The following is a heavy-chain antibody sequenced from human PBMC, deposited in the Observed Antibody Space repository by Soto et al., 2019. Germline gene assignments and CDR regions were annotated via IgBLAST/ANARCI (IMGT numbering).Heavy chain of an antibody. Sequence: QIHLVQSGPEVKKPGDSVKVSCKASGYKFTSYGITWVRQAPGQGLEWMGWISGYNGDTKFGQKVQGRVTLTTDTSTSTAYMELRSLRSDDTAVYYCARDQWMVPRGGYDWGQGTLVTVSS. CDR3: ARDQWMVPRGGYD. CDR1: GYKFTSYG. J-gene: IGHJ4*02. V-gene: IGHV1-18*01. CDR2: ISGYNGDT. D-gene: IGHD6-19*01.